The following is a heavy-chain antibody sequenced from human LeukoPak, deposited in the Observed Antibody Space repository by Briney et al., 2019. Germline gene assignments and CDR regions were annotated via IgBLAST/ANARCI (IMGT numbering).Heavy chain of an antibody. D-gene: IGHD5-18*01. CDR1: GYTFTAYY. CDR2: INPNSGGT. J-gene: IGHJ3*02. CDR3: ARDGMYSLNFDAFDI. V-gene: IGHV1-2*02. Sequence: ASVKVSCKASGYTFTAYYMHWVRQTPGQGLEWMGWINPNSGGTDYAQKFQGRVTMTRDTSISTAYMELSSLSTDEPDGYYRARDGMYSLNFDAFDIWGQGTRVTVSS.